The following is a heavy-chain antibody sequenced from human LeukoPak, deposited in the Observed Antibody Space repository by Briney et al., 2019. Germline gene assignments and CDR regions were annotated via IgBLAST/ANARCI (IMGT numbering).Heavy chain of an antibody. CDR2: ISGSGSTI. Sequence: GGSLRLSCAASGFTFSDYYMSWIRQAPGKGLEWVSYISGSGSTIYYSDSVKGRFTLSRDNAKNSLYLQMNRLRVEDTAVYFCAREDYYYASGFWGQRTLVTVSS. CDR1: GFTFSDYY. CDR3: AREDYYYASGF. J-gene: IGHJ4*02. V-gene: IGHV3-11*04. D-gene: IGHD3-10*01.